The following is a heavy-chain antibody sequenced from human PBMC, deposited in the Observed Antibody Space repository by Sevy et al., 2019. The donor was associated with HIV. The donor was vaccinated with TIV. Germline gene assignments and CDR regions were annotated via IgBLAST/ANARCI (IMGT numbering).Heavy chain of an antibody. CDR2: IIPIFGTA. CDR1: GGTFSSYA. CDR3: AREEWGRGYSYGLIDY. J-gene: IGHJ4*02. Sequence: ASLKVSCKASGGTFSSYAISWVRQAPGQGLEWMGGIIPIFGTANYAQKFQGRVTITADESTSTAYMELSSLRSEDTAVYYCAREEWGRGYSYGLIDYWGQGTLVTVSS. V-gene: IGHV1-69*13. D-gene: IGHD5-18*01.